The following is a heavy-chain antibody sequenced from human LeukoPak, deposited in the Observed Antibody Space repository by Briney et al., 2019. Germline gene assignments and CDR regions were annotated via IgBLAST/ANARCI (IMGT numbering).Heavy chain of an antibody. D-gene: IGHD3-3*01. Sequence: GGSLRLSCAASGFTFSSYWMHWVRQAPGKGLEWVADINQDGSATASVDSVKGRFTISRDNAKNSLFLQTNSLRAEDTAVYYCVRAGIFWDSKYYSDQWGQGTLVTVSS. CDR2: INQDGSAT. V-gene: IGHV3-7*04. CDR3: VRAGIFWDSKYYSDQ. J-gene: IGHJ4*02. CDR1: GFTFSSYW.